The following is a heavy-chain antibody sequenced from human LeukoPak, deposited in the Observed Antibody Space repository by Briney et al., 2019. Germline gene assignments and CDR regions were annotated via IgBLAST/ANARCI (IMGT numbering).Heavy chain of an antibody. V-gene: IGHV3-21*01. CDR3: ARNKINTVTTGWYFDL. J-gene: IGHJ2*01. D-gene: IGHD4-17*01. CDR2: VSIGGSFI. Sequence: GGSLRLSCAASGFTFSSYGMDWVRQAPGKGLEWVSFVSIGGSFIYYADSVKGRFTISRDDAKNSLYLEMNSLTAEDTAEYYCARNKINTVTTGWYFDLWGRGTLVSVSS. CDR1: GFTFSSYG.